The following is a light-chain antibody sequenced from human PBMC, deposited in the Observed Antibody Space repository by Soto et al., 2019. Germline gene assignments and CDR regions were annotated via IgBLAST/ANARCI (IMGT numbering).Light chain of an antibody. J-gene: IGKJ3*01. Sequence: DIQMTQSHSTLSASVGDRVTITCRASQSISSWLAWYQQKPGKAPKLLIYDASSLESGVPSRFSGSGSGTEFTLTISSLQPDDFATYYCQQYNSYPAFGPGTKVDIK. CDR3: QQYNSYPA. CDR2: DAS. V-gene: IGKV1-5*01. CDR1: QSISSW.